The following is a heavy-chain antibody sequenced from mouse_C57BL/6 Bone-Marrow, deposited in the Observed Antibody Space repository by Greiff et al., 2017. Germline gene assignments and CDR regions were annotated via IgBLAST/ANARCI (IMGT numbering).Heavy chain of an antibody. J-gene: IGHJ3*01. V-gene: IGHV1-22*01. CDR2: INPNNGGT. CDR1: GYTFTDYN. Sequence: VHVKQSGPELVKPGASVKMSCKASGYTFTDYNMHWVKQSHGKSLEWIGYINPNNGGTSYNQKFKGKATLTVNKSSSTAYMELRSLTSEDSAVYYCARDADYGGWFAYWGQGTLVTVSA. CDR3: ARDADYGGWFAY. D-gene: IGHD1-1*02.